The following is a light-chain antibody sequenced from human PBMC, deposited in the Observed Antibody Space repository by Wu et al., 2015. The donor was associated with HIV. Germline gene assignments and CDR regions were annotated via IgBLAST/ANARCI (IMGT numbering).Light chain of an antibody. CDR2: GAS. CDR3: QQYGSSPPLT. CDR1: QRVSTF. J-gene: IGKJ4*01. Sequence: DIVLTQSPATLSLSPGGRATLSCRANQRVSTFVAWYQHKPGQAPRLVIYGASNRATGIPARFSGSGSGTDFTLTINRLEPEDFAVYYCQQYGSSPPLTFGGGTKVEIK. V-gene: IGKV3-20*01.